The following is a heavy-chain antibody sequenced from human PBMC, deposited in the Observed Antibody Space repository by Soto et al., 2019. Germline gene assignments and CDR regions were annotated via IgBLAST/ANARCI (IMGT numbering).Heavy chain of an antibody. CDR2: FNPTSGST. J-gene: IGHJ4*02. V-gene: IGHV1-46*01. Sequence: QVQLVQSGAEVKKPRASVKLSCKASGYTVIKYYIHWVRQAPGQGLEWMGIFNPTSGSTNYAQKFQVRVTLTMDTSTRTVYMELSSLRSDDTAVYYCARYLAAGDYWGQGTLVTVSS. D-gene: IGHD6-13*01. CDR1: GYTVIKYY. CDR3: ARYLAAGDY.